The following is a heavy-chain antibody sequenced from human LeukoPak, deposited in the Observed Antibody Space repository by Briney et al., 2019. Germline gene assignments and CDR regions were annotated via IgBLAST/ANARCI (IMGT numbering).Heavy chain of an antibody. Sequence: TGGSPRLSCAASGFTFSSYGLLWVSQAPGKGLEWGAVISYDGSNKYYADSVKGRFTISRDNSKNTLYLQMNSLRAEDTAVYYCAKVGYDFWSGYYDYWGQGTLVTVSS. J-gene: IGHJ4*02. CDR3: AKVGYDFWSGYYDY. V-gene: IGHV3-30*18. D-gene: IGHD3-3*01. CDR2: ISYDGSNK. CDR1: GFTFSSYG.